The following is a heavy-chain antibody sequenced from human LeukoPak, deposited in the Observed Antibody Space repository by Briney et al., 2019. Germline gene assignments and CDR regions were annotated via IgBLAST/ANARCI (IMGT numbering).Heavy chain of an antibody. Sequence: SETLSLTCIISGGSISNENLFWGWIRQPPGKGLEWIGSIKYSRSTFYNPSLESRVSLYMDTSKNQFSLKLSSVTAADTALYYCVSWPKLGWYFDLWGRGTLVTVSS. CDR1: GGSISNENLF. CDR3: VSWPKLGWYFDL. CDR2: IKYSRST. D-gene: IGHD7-27*01. J-gene: IGHJ2*01. V-gene: IGHV4-39*01.